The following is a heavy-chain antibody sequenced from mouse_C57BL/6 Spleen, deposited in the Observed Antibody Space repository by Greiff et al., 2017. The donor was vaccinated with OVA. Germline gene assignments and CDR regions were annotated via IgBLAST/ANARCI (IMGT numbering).Heavy chain of an antibody. J-gene: IGHJ4*01. CDR3: ARESDGYSLGAMDY. D-gene: IGHD2-3*01. CDR2: INYDGSST. V-gene: IGHV5-16*01. Sequence: EVMLVESEGGLVQPGSSMKLSCTASGFTFSDYYMAWVRQVPEKGLEWVANINYDGSSTYYLDSLKSRFIISRDNAKNILYLQMSSLKSEDTATYYCARESDGYSLGAMDYWGQGTSVTVSS. CDR1: GFTFSDYY.